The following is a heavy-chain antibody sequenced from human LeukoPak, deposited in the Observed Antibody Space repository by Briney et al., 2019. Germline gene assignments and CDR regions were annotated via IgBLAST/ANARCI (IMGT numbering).Heavy chain of an antibody. CDR2: MSYDRSNK. CDR3: ANIPEEVVAATGTGHFDY. CDR1: GFTFSTYG. J-gene: IGHJ4*02. Sequence: PGRSLRLSCAASGFTFSTYGMHWVRQAPGKGLEWVAVMSYDRSNKYYADSVKGRFTISRDNSRNTLYLQMNSLRAEGTAVYYCANIPEEVVAATGTGHFDYWGQGTLVTVSS. D-gene: IGHD2-15*01. V-gene: IGHV3-30*18.